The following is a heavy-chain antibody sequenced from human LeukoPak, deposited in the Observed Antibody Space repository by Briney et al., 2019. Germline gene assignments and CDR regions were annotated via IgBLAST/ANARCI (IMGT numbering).Heavy chain of an antibody. V-gene: IGHV3-9*02. D-gene: IGHD6-19*01. CDR1: GMTSDDHA. CDR2: INWNSDSI. CDR3: ARDFPGIGVSGTRPLDC. J-gene: IGHJ4*02. Sequence: GGSLRLSCAASGMTSDDHAMHWVRQAPGKGLEWVSGINWNSDSIVYADSVKGRFTISRDNAKNSLYLQMNSLRAEDTALYYCARDFPGIGVSGTRPLDCWGQGTLVTVSS.